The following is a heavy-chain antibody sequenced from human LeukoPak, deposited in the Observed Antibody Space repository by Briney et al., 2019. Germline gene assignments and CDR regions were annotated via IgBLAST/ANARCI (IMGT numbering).Heavy chain of an antibody. J-gene: IGHJ2*01. CDR1: GYTFTSYG. D-gene: IGHD1-1*01. CDR2: ISSYNGNT. CDR3: AREGAVQGGNSCWYFDL. Sequence: ASVKVSCKASGYTFTSYGISWVRQAPGQGLEWMGWISSYNGNTNYAQKLQGRVTMTTDTFTSTAYMELRGLGSDDTAAYYCAREGAVQGGNSCWYFDLWGRGTLVTVSS. V-gene: IGHV1-18*01.